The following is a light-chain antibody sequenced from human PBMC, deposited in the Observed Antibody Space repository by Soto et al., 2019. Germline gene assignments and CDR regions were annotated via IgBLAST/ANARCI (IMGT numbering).Light chain of an antibody. V-gene: IGKV3-15*01. Sequence: EIVMTQSPATLSVSPGERATLSCGASQSVRGKLAWYQQRPGQSPRLLIYGASSRATGIPARFSGSGSGTEFTLSISSLKSQDFAAYYCQQYNNWPFITFGQGTRLEIK. CDR2: GAS. J-gene: IGKJ5*01. CDR1: QSVRGK. CDR3: QQYNNWPFIT.